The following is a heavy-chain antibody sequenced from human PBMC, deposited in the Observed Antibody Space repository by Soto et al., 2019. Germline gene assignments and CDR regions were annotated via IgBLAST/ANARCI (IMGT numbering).Heavy chain of an antibody. Sequence: ASVKVSCKASGATFSGSAFSWVRQAPGQGLEWTGWMNPNSGNTGYAQKFQGRVTMTRNTSISTAYMELSSLRSEDTAVYYCARGNFEGYDFWSHEAPGYYYYGMDVWGQGTTVTVSS. CDR1: GATFSGSA. V-gene: IGHV1-8*02. D-gene: IGHD3-3*01. CDR2: MNPNSGNT. J-gene: IGHJ6*02. CDR3: ARGNFEGYDFWSHEAPGYYYYGMDV.